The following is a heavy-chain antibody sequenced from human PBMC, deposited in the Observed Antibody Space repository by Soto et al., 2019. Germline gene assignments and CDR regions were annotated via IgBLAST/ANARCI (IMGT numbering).Heavy chain of an antibody. Sequence: PGGSLRLSCAASGFTFSDYYMSWIRQAPGKGLEWVSYISSSGSTIYYADSVKGRFTISRDSSSSTLYLQMNNLRGEDTAVYFCTKSRRGILMVYGFGGMDVWGQGTTVTVSS. CDR3: TKSRRGILMVYGFGGMDV. V-gene: IGHV3-11*01. CDR1: GFTFSDYY. J-gene: IGHJ6*02. CDR2: ISSSGSTI. D-gene: IGHD2-8*01.